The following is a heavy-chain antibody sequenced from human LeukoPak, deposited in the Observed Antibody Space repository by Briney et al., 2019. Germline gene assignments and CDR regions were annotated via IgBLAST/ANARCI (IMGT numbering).Heavy chain of an antibody. V-gene: IGHV3-30*03. CDR3: AVVNYYDSSGPPDY. D-gene: IGHD3-22*01. J-gene: IGHJ4*02. Sequence: GGSLRLSCAASGFTFSSYGMHWVRQAPGKGLVWVAVISYDGSNKYYADSVKGRFTISRDNSKNTLYLQMNSLRAEDTAVYYCAVVNYYDSSGPPDYWGQGTLVTVSS. CDR2: ISYDGSNK. CDR1: GFTFSSYG.